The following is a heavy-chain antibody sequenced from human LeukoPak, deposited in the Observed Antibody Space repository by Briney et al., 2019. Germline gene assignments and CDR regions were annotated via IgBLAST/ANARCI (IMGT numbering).Heavy chain of an antibody. CDR3: AREDFAWSEQQLVIAHY. Sequence: SETLSLTCAVYGVSFSGYYWSWIRQPPGKGLEWIGEINHSGSTNYNPSLKSRVTISVDTSKNQFSLKLSSVTAADTAVYYCAREDFAWSEQQLVIAHYWGQGTLVTVSS. CDR1: GVSFSGYY. J-gene: IGHJ4*02. D-gene: IGHD6-13*01. V-gene: IGHV4-34*01. CDR2: INHSGST.